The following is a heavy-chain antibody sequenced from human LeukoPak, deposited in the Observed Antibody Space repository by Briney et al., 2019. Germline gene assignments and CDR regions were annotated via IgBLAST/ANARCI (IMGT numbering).Heavy chain of an antibody. CDR2: ISSSGSTI. J-gene: IGHJ4*02. Sequence: GGSLRLSCAASGFTFSDYYMSWIRQAPGKGLEWVSYISSSGSTIYYADSVKGRFTISRDNAKNSLYLQMNSLRAEDTAVYYCARNGGLYNWNYRIAAPAYYFDYWGQGTLVTVSS. CDR3: ARNGGLYNWNYRIAAPAYYFDY. D-gene: IGHD1-7*01. CDR1: GFTFSDYY. V-gene: IGHV3-11*01.